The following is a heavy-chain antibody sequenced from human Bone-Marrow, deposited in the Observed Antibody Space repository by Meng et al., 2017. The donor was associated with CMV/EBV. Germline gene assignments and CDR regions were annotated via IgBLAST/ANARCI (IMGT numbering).Heavy chain of an antibody. Sequence: GESLKISCAASGFTFSSYWMHWVRQAPGKGLVWVSRINSDGSSTSYADSVKGRFTISRDKAKNTLYLQMNSLRAEDTAVYYCARRKSSSAVGGMDVWGQGTTVTVSS. CDR3: ARRKSSSAVGGMDV. CDR1: GFTFSSYW. J-gene: IGHJ6*02. CDR2: INSDGSST. V-gene: IGHV3-74*01. D-gene: IGHD6-6*01.